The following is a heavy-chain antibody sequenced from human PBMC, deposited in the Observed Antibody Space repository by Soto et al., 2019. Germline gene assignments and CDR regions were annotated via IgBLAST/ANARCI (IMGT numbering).Heavy chain of an antibody. Sequence: VASVKVSCKASGYTFSDSHMHWVRQAPGQGLEWMGWINPKSGGTNYAQKLQGRVTMTRDTSISTAYMELRRLRSDGTAVYYCARVMTVVVVAASFDYWGQGTLVTVSS. V-gene: IGHV1-2*02. CDR2: INPKSGGT. CDR3: ARVMTVVVVAASFDY. D-gene: IGHD2-15*01. CDR1: GYTFSDSH. J-gene: IGHJ4*02.